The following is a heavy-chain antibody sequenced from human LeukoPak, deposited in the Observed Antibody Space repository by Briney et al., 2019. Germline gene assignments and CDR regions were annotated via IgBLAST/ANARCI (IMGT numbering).Heavy chain of an antibody. CDR1: DDSIKNYF. D-gene: IGHD3-22*01. CDR2: VFYSGST. J-gene: IGHJ4*02. CDR3: ARGTRRYYDGSGYYYGEFDY. V-gene: IGHV4-59*01. Sequence: SETLSLTCTASDDSIKNYFWTWIRQSPGKGLEWIGYVFYSGSTSYTPSLRSRLTMSVDTSKSQFSLNLKSVTAADTAVYYCARGTRRYYDGSGYYYGEFDYWGQGILVTVSS.